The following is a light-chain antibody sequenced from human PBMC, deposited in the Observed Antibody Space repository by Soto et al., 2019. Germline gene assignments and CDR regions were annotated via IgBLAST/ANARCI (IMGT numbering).Light chain of an antibody. J-gene: IGKJ4*01. CDR1: QGISTW. V-gene: IGKV1-12*01. Sequence: DIHMTHSPSSLSSSLVDRVAITCRASQGISTWIAWYQQKPGKAPELLIYDASSLQSGVPSRFSGSGSGTDFTLTISSLQPEDFATYYCQQVNSFPLTFGGGTKVDIK. CDR3: QQVNSFPLT. CDR2: DAS.